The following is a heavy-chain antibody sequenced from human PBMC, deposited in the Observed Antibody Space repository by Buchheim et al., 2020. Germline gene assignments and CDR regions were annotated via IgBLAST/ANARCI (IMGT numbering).Heavy chain of an antibody. Sequence: QVQLVESGGGVVQPGRSLRLSCAASGFTFSSYAMHWVRQAPGKGLEWVAVISYDGSNKYYADSVKGRFTISRDNSKNTLYLQMNSLRAEDTAVYYCAREFEELELQRYFDYWGQGTL. CDR1: GFTFSSYA. CDR2: ISYDGSNK. J-gene: IGHJ4*02. V-gene: IGHV3-30-3*01. D-gene: IGHD1-7*01. CDR3: AREFEELELQRYFDY.